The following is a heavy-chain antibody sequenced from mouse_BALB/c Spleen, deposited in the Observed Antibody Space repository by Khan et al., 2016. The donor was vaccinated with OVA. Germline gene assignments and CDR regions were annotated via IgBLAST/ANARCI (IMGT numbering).Heavy chain of an antibody. D-gene: IGHD2-14*01. V-gene: IGHV2-6-4*01. CDR1: GFSLSRYN. CDR2: IWGGGGT. J-gene: IGHJ4*01. CDR3: ARAYYRYDGYYAMDY. Sequence: VQLQESGPGLVAPSQSLSITCTVSGFSLSRYNIHWVRQPPGKGLEWLGMIWGGGGTDYNSTLKSRLSTSKDNSKSQLFLKMNSLQTDDTAMYYCARAYYRYDGYYAMDYWGQGTSVTVSS.